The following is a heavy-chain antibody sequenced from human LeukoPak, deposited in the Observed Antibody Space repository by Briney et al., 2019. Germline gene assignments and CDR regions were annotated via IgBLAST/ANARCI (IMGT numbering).Heavy chain of an antibody. CDR2: IYYSGST. V-gene: IGHV4-59*01. Sequence: SETLSLTCTVSGGSISSYYWSWIRQPPGKGLEWIGYIYYSGSTNYNPSLKSRVTISVDTSKNQFSLKLSSVTAADTAVYYCAGGRHGSGSYGEDYWGQGTLVTVSS. CDR3: AGGRHGSGSYGEDY. J-gene: IGHJ4*02. D-gene: IGHD3-10*01. CDR1: GGSISSYY.